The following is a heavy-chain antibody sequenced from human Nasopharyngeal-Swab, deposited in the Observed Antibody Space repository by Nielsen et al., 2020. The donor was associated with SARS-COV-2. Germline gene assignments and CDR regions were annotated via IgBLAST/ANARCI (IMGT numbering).Heavy chain of an antibody. CDR1: GGFINSYY. V-gene: IGHV4-59*01. Sequence: SETLSLTCTVSGGFINSYYRSWIRQPPRRGLEWIGYIYYSGSTNYNPSLKSRVTISLDTSKNQFSLKLSSVTAADSAVYYGARDTRRGGVDYWGQGTLVTVSS. D-gene: IGHD2-15*01. CDR3: ARDTRRGGVDY. CDR2: IYYSGST. J-gene: IGHJ4*02.